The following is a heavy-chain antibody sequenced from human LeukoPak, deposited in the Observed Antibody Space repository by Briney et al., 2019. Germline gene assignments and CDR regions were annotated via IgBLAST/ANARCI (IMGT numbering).Heavy chain of an antibody. CDR3: AKDAPIGGYYDSSGYFASNYDY. CDR2: INSDGSST. J-gene: IGHJ4*02. V-gene: IGHV3-74*01. D-gene: IGHD3-22*01. Sequence: GGSLRLSCAASGFTFSSYWIHWVRQAPGKGLVWVSRINSDGSSTSYADSVKGRFTISRDNSKNTLYLQMNSLRAEDTAVYYCAKDAPIGGYYDSSGYFASNYDYWGQGTLVTVSS. CDR1: GFTFSSYW.